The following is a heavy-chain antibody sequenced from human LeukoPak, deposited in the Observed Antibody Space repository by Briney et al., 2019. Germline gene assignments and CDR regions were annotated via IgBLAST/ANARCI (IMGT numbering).Heavy chain of an antibody. J-gene: IGHJ4*02. V-gene: IGHV4-30-2*01. CDR3: ARGGVFRFLDS. D-gene: IGHD3-3*01. CDR2: ISHDGSA. CDR1: GGSISSSSYY. Sequence: TLSLTCTVSGGSISSSSYYWTWVRQPPGKGLEWIGYISHDGSAYYSPSLKSRVTISLDRTKNHFSLEVNSVTAADTAVYYCARGGVFRFLDSWGQGALVTVSS.